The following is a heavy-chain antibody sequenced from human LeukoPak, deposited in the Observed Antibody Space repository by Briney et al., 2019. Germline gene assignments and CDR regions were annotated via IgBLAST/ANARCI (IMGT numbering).Heavy chain of an antibody. Sequence: GASVKVSCKASGYTFTSYGISWVRQAPGQGLEWMGWISAYNGNTNYAQKLQGRVTMTTDTSTSTAYMELRSLRSDDTAVYYCARDIKVNDSSGYYYRWFDPWGQGTLVTVSS. D-gene: IGHD3-22*01. CDR3: ARDIKVNDSSGYYYRWFDP. V-gene: IGHV1-18*01. J-gene: IGHJ5*02. CDR2: ISAYNGNT. CDR1: GYTFTSYG.